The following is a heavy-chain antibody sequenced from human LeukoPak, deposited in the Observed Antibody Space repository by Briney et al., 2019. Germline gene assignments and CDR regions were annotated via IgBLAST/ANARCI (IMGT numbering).Heavy chain of an antibody. D-gene: IGHD6-19*01. CDR3: AKDRGIAVAHWYFDL. CDR1: GFTFSSYA. CDR2: ISGSGGST. Sequence: PGGSLRLSCAASGFTFSSYAMSWVRQAPGKGLEWVSAISGSGGSTYYADSVKGRFTISRDNSKNTLYLQMNSLRAEDTAVYYCAKDRGIAVAHWYFDLWGRGTLVTVSS. J-gene: IGHJ2*01. V-gene: IGHV3-23*01.